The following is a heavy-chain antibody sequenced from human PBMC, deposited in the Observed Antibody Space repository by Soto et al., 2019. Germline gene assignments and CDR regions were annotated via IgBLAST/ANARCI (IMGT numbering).Heavy chain of an antibody. Sequence: SETLSLTCTVSGGSISSGGYYWSWIRPHPGKGLEWIGYIYYSGRTYYNPSLHSRVSIAVDTTENQFSLKLTSVTAADTSVYYCARGSFSSSSSWFDPWGRGTLVTVSS. CDR3: ARGSFSSSSSWFDP. CDR1: GGSISSGGYY. J-gene: IGHJ5*02. D-gene: IGHD6-6*01. CDR2: IYYSGRT. V-gene: IGHV4-31*03.